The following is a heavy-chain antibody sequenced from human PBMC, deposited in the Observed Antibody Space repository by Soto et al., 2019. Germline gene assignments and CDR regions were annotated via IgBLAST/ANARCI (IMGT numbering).Heavy chain of an antibody. CDR2: IIPIFGTA. Sequence: QVQLVQSGAEVKKPGSSVKVSCRASGGTFSSYAISWVRQAPGQGLEWMGGIIPIFGTANYAQKFQGRVTITADESTSTAYMELSSLRSEDTAVYYCARPTGTKPSYYYYGMDVWGQGTTVTVSS. D-gene: IGHD1-1*01. J-gene: IGHJ6*02. CDR1: GGTFSSYA. CDR3: ARPTGTKPSYYYYGMDV. V-gene: IGHV1-69*12.